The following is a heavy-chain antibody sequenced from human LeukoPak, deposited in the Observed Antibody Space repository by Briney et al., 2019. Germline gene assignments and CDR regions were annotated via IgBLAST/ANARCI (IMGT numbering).Heavy chain of an antibody. D-gene: IGHD4-23*01. V-gene: IGHV1-69*13. CDR3: ARNSRVASTSGLNY. CDR2: ITPIFGAA. CDR1: GGTFSSYP. J-gene: IGHJ4*02. Sequence: GASVKVSCKAFGGTFSSYPFTWVRQDPGQGLEWMGEITPIFGAANYAQTFQGRVTITADESTSTVFMELSSLRSDDTTFYYGARNSRVASTSGLNYWGQGTLVTVSS.